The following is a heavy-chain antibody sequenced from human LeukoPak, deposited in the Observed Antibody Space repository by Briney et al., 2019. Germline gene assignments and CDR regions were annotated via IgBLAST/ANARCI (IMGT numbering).Heavy chain of an antibody. D-gene: IGHD1-14*01. J-gene: IGHJ6*03. V-gene: IGHV4-39*01. CDR2: IYYSGST. CDR3: ARGGASNRYNYYYYYMDV. Sequence: WVRQAPGKGLEWIGSIYYSGSTYYNPSLKSRVTISVDTSKNQFSLKLSSVTAADTAVYYCARGGASNRYNYYYYYMDVWGKGTTVTVSS.